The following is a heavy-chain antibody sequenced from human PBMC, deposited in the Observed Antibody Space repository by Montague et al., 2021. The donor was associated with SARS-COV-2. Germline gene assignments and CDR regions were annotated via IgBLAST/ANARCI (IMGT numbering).Heavy chain of an antibody. Sequence: PALVKPTQTLTLTCTFSGFSLTSSGVAVGWIRQPPGKALEWPALIYWDDTKHYNPSLTTRLTATQDTSKNQVVLTLTNVDPVDTATYYCAHSPPYYSISGAWDVGCFDYWGQGALVTVSS. CDR2: IYWDDTK. D-gene: IGHD3-10*01. CDR3: AHSPPYYSISGAWDVGCFDY. J-gene: IGHJ4*02. V-gene: IGHV2-5*02. CDR1: GFSLTSSGVA.